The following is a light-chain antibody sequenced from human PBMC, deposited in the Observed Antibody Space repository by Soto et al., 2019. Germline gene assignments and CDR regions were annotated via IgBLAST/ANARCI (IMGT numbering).Light chain of an antibody. CDR3: CSYAGSYSYV. V-gene: IGLV2-11*01. J-gene: IGLJ1*01. CDR1: SSDVGDYKY. CDR2: DVS. Sequence: QSALTQPRSVSGSPGQSVTISCTGTSSDVGDYKYVSWYRQHPGKAPKLIIYDVSERPSGVPDRFSGSKSGNTASLTISGIQAEDEADYYCCSYAGSYSYVFGTGTKVTVL.